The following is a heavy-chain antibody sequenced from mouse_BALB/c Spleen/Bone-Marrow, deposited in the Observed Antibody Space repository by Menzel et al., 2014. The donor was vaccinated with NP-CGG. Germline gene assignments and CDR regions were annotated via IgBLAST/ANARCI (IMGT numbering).Heavy chain of an antibody. Sequence: QVQLQQSGAEFVMPGASVKLSCKASGYTFTDKWMHWVKQRPGQGLEWIGATDTSDSYINYNRKFKGKASLTVDASSSTAYMHLSSLTSDDSAVYYCARGGRDFSLDYWGQGTSVIVSS. CDR2: TDTSDSYI. D-gene: IGHD2-4*01. V-gene: IGHV1-69*01. J-gene: IGHJ4*01. CDR1: GYTFTDKW. CDR3: ARGGRDFSLDY.